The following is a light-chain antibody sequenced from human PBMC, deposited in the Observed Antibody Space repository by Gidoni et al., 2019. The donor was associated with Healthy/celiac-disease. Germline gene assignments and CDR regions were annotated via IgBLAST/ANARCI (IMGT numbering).Light chain of an antibody. J-gene: IGKJ3*01. CDR1: QGISSY. CDR3: QQLNSYPFT. CDR2: AAS. V-gene: IGKV1-9*01. Sequence: DIQLTQSPSFLSASVGDRVTITCRSSQGISSYLAWYQQKPVKAPKLLIYAASTLQSGVPSRFSGSGSGTEFTLTISSLQPEDFATYYCQQLNSYPFTFGPXTKVDIK.